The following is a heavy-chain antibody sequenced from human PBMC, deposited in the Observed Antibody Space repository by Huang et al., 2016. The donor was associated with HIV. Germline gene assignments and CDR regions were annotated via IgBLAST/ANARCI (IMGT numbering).Heavy chain of an antibody. V-gene: IGHV3-30*02. CDR2: IRYDGSNK. CDR1: GFTFSSYG. D-gene: IGHD3-22*01. CDR3: ATDQNYYDSSGYYYEAFDI. J-gene: IGHJ3*02. Sequence: QVQLVESGGGVVQPGGSLRLSCAASGFTFSSYGMHWVCQAPGKGLEWVAFIRYDGSNKYYADSVKGRFTISRDNSKNTLYLQMNSLRAEDTAVYYCATDQNYYDSSGYYYEAFDIWGQGTMVTVSS.